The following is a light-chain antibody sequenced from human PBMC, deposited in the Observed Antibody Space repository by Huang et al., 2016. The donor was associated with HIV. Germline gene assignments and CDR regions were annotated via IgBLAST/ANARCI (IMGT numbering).Light chain of an antibody. CDR1: ESLLHSNGNNF. Sequence: DIVMTQSPLSLPVTPGEPASISCRSSESLLHSNGNNFLDWYLQKPGQSPQLLIYLGSNRASGVSDRVSGSGAGVDFTLTIRRVEAEDVGIYYCMQSLRAPFTFGGGTKVEMK. CDR2: LGS. V-gene: IGKV2-28*01. CDR3: MQSLRAPFT. J-gene: IGKJ4*01.